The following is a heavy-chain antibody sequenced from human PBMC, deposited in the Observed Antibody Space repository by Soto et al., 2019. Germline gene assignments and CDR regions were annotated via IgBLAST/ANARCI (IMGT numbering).Heavy chain of an antibody. V-gene: IGHV1-18*04. Sequence: WASVKVSCKASGYTLSNYGINWVRQAPGQGPEWMGWVSPKNGNTNYAQKLQGRVTMTTDISTNTAFMELKSLTSDDTALYFCARAALSSSSAGFSVYWGQGTLVTVSS. J-gene: IGHJ4*02. CDR2: VSPKNGNT. CDR3: ARAALSSSSAGFSVY. CDR1: GYTLSNYG. D-gene: IGHD6-6*01.